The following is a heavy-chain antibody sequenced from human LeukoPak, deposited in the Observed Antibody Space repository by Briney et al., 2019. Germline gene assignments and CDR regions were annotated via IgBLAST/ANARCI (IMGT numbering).Heavy chain of an antibody. V-gene: IGHV4-59*01. J-gene: IGHJ6*04. Sequence: PSETLSLTCTVSGGSISSYHWSWIRQPPGKGLEWIGYIYYSGSTNYNPSLKSRVTISVDTSKNQFSLKLSSVTAADTAVYYCARDHRESAMDVWGKGTTVTVSS. CDR1: GGSISSYH. CDR2: IYYSGST. CDR3: ARDHRESAMDV. D-gene: IGHD2/OR15-2a*01.